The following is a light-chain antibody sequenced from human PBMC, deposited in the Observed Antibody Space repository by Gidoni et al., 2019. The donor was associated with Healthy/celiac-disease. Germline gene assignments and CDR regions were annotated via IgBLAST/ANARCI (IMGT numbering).Light chain of an antibody. V-gene: IGKV3-15*01. CDR2: GAS. Sequence: EIVLTQSPATLSVSPGERATLSCRASQSVSSNVAWYQQKPGQAPRLLIYGASTRATGIPARCSGSGSGKEFTLTISSLQSEDVAVYYCQQYNNWPRTFGQGTKLEIK. J-gene: IGKJ2*01. CDR3: QQYNNWPRT. CDR1: QSVSSN.